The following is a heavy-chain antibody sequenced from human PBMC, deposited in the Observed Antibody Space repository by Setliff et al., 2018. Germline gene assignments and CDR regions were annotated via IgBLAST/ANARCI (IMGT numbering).Heavy chain of an antibody. CDR3: ARERIELWFGLDY. CDR2: ISHSGST. CDR1: GGSFNVYF. J-gene: IGHJ4*02. V-gene: IGHV4-34*01. D-gene: IGHD3-10*01. Sequence: ETLSLTCAVYGGSFNVYFWSWIRQPPGKGLEWIGEISHSGSTNYNPSLKSRVTMSVDKSKNQFSLKLTSVTAADTAVYYCARERIELWFGLDYWGQGTPVTVSS.